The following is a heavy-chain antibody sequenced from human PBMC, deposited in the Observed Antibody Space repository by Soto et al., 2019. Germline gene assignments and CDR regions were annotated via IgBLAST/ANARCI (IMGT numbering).Heavy chain of an antibody. CDR3: AKDRRRAGTVYYYGMDV. D-gene: IGHD6-19*01. J-gene: IGHJ6*02. Sequence: ESVGGVVQPGRSLRLSCAASGFTFSSYGMHWVRQAPGKGLEWVAVISYDGSNKYYADSVKGRFTISRDNSKNTLYLQMNSLRAEDTAVYYCAKDRRRAGTVYYYGMDVWGQGTTVTVSS. CDR2: ISYDGSNK. CDR1: GFTFSSYG. V-gene: IGHV3-30*18.